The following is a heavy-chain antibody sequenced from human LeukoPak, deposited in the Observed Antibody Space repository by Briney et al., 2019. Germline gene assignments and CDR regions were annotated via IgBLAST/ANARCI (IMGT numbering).Heavy chain of an antibody. V-gene: IGHV3-21*01. J-gene: IGHJ3*02. CDR1: GFTFSSYS. CDR3: ARRTRHSLVGATPDAFDI. D-gene: IGHD1-26*01. Sequence: GGSLRLSCAASGFTFSSYSMNWVRQAPGKGLEWVSSISSSSSYIYYADSVKGRFTISRDNAKNSLYLQMNSLRAEDTAVYYCARRTRHSLVGATPDAFDIWGQGTMVTVSS. CDR2: ISSSSSYI.